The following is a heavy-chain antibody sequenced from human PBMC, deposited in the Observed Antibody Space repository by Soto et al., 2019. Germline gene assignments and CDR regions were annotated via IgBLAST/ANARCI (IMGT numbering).Heavy chain of an antibody. CDR3: ARDLVIAVASGLDP. CDR1: GYSIISGYY. J-gene: IGHJ5*02. CDR2: IYHSGST. D-gene: IGHD6-19*01. Sequence: PSETLSLTCAVSGYSIISGYYWGWIRQPPGKGLEWIGSIYHSGSTYYNPSLKSRVTISVDTSKNQFSLKLSSVTAADTAVYYCARDLVIAVASGLDPWGQGTLVTV. V-gene: IGHV4-38-2*02.